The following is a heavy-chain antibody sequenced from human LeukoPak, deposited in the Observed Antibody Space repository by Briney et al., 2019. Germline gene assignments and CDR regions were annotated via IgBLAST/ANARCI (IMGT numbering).Heavy chain of an antibody. D-gene: IGHD5-18*01. Sequence: GGSLRLSCAASGFTFRSAAMTWVRQGREKGLQWVSFISSTGYNSYYADSVKGRFTVSRDNSKNIVYLQMNSLRAEDTALYYCAKDIQAANWGQGTLVTVSP. CDR3: AKDIQAAN. CDR2: ISSTGYNS. J-gene: IGHJ1*01. V-gene: IGHV3-23*01. CDR1: GFTFRSAA.